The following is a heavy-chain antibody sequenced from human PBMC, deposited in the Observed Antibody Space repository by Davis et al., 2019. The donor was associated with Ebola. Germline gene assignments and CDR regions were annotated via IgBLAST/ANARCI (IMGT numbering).Heavy chain of an antibody. CDR2: ITVYNGNT. J-gene: IGHJ4*02. CDR1: GYTFSNSG. D-gene: IGHD6-19*01. CDR3: STGQWLPFGDH. V-gene: IGHV1-18*04. Sequence: AASVKVSCKTSGYTFSNSGISWVRQAPGQGLEWMGWITVYNGNTNYAQKFQGRATMTTDTSTSTAYMEVRSLRSDDTATYYCSTGQWLPFGDHWGQGTLVAVSS.